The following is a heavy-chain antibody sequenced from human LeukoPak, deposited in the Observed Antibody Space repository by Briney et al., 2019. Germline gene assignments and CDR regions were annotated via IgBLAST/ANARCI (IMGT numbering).Heavy chain of an antibody. CDR1: GFTFSSYG. J-gene: IGHJ6*02. V-gene: IGHV3-33*06. CDR2: IWYDGSNK. D-gene: IGHD6-19*01. CDR3: AKDMSGWPYYYYGMDV. Sequence: GGSLRLSCAASGFTFSSYGMHWVRQAPGKGLEWVAVIWYDGSNKYYADSVKGRFTISRDNSKNTLYLQMNSLRAEDTAVYYCAKDMSGWPYYYYGMDVWGQGTTVTVSS.